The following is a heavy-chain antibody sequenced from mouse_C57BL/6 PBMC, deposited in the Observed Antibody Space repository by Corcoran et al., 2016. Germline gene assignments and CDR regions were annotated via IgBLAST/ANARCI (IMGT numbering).Heavy chain of an antibody. CDR3: ARSGTAYYSKGYAMDY. J-gene: IGHJ4*01. D-gene: IGHD2-5*01. V-gene: IGHV9-3*01. CDR1: GYTFTTYG. Sequence: QIQLVQSGPELKKPGETVKISCKASGYTFTTYGMSWVKQAPGKGLKWMGWINTYSGVPTYADDFKGRFAFSLETSASTAYLQINNLKNEDTATYFCARSGTAYYSKGYAMDYWGQGTSVTVSS. CDR2: INTYSGVP.